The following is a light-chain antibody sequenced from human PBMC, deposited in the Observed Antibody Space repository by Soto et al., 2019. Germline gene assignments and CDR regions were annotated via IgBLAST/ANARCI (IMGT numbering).Light chain of an antibody. Sequence: QSALTQPASVSGSPGQSIAISCTGTSSDVGYNFVSWYQQHPGKAPKLVIYDVSIRPSGVSDRFSGSKSGNTASLTISGLQAEDDADYYCSSYSGSSTLVVFGGGTKLTVL. CDR2: DVS. CDR3: SSYSGSSTLVV. CDR1: SSDVGYNF. J-gene: IGLJ2*01. V-gene: IGLV2-14*03.